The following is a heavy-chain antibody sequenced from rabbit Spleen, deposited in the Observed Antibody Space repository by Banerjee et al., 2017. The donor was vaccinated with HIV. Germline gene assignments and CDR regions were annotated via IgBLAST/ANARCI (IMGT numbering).Heavy chain of an antibody. D-gene: IGHD1-1*01. CDR2: IYPGSSGNT. V-gene: IGHV1S45*01. CDR1: GIDLSSYG. CDR3: ARDTSSSFSSYGMDL. J-gene: IGHJ6*01. Sequence: ELVESGGGLVQPGESLKLSCKASGIDLSSYGISWVRQAPGKGPEWIACIYPGSSGNTYSATWAKGRFTISKTSSTTVTLQMTSLTAADTATYFCARDTSSSFSSYGMDLWGPGTLVTVS.